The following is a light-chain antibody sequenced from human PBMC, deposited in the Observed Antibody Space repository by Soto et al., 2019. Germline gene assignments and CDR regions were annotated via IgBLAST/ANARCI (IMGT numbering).Light chain of an antibody. V-gene: IGKV3-15*01. J-gene: IGKJ1*01. CDR2: GAS. CDR1: QSVSSN. CDR3: QQYNNWPRRT. Sequence: EIVMTQSPATLSVSPGERATLSCRASQSVSSNLAWYQQKPGQAPRLLIYGASTRATGIPARFSGSWSGTDYTLNISSLQSEDFAVYYCQQYNNWPRRTFGQGTKVEIK.